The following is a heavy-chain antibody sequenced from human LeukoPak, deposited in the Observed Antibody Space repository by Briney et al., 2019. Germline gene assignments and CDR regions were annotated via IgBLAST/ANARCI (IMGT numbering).Heavy chain of an antibody. CDR3: ARVYGGWPDNAMDV. V-gene: IGHV4-4*07. D-gene: IGHD3-3*01. CDR2: IYANGNT. Sequence: SETLSLTCTVSGASITRYYWSWIQQPAGKGLEWIGRIYANGNTKYNPSLKSRVTMSVDTSKNQLSLRLTSVTAADTAVYFCARVYGGWPDNAMDVWGKGTTVTISS. J-gene: IGHJ6*03. CDR1: GASITRYY.